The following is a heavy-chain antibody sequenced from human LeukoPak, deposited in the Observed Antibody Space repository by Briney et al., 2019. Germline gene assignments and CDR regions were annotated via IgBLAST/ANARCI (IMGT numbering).Heavy chain of an antibody. CDR3: AKDPYYYDSSPSDY. CDR1: GFTFSSYA. V-gene: IGHV3-23*01. CDR2: ISGSGGST. Sequence: PGGSLRLSCAASGFTFSSYAMSWVRQAPGKGLEWVSAISGSGGSTYYADSVKGRFTISRDNSKNTLYLQMNSLRAEDTAVYYCAKDPYYYDSSPSDYWGQGTLVTVSS. D-gene: IGHD3-22*01. J-gene: IGHJ4*02.